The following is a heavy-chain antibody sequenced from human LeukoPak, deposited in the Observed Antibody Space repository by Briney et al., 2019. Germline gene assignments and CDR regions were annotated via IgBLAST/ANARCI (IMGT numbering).Heavy chain of an antibody. CDR2: IFYSGST. V-gene: IGHV4-59*01. Sequence: SETLSLTCTVSGGSISSYYWSWIRQPPGKGLEWIGYIFYSGSTNYNPSLRSRVTMSVDTSKNQFSLKLSSVTAADTAVYYCARMYSNYFDYWGQGTLVTVSS. D-gene: IGHD4-11*01. CDR1: GGSISSYY. CDR3: ARMYSNYFDY. J-gene: IGHJ4*02.